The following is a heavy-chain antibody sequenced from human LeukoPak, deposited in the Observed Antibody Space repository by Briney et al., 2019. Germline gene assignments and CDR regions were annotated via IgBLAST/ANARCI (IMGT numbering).Heavy chain of an antibody. CDR3: AKGGYCYDSSGYHTREDY. CDR2: ISGSGGST. Sequence: QSGGSLRLSCAASGFTLSSYWMSWVRQAPEKGLEWVSAISGSGGSTYYADSVKGRFTISRDNSKNTLYLQMNSLRAEDTAVYYCAKGGYCYDSSGYHTREDYWGQGTLVTVSS. D-gene: IGHD3-22*01. CDR1: GFTLSSYW. V-gene: IGHV3-23*01. J-gene: IGHJ4*02.